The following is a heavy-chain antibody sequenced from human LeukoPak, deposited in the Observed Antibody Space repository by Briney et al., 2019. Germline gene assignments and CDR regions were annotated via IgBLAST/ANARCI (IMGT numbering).Heavy chain of an antibody. V-gene: IGHV3-21*01. J-gene: IGHJ3*02. D-gene: IGHD3-22*01. CDR3: ARDQMYYYDSSGYYYGQNVFDI. CDR2: ISSSSSYI. Sequence: SGGSLRLSCAASGFTFSSYSMNWVRQAPGEGLEWVSSISSSSSYIHYADSVKGRFTISRDNAKNSLYLQMNSLRAEDTAVYYCARDQMYYYDSSGYYYGQNVFDIWGQGTMVTVSS. CDR1: GFTFSSYS.